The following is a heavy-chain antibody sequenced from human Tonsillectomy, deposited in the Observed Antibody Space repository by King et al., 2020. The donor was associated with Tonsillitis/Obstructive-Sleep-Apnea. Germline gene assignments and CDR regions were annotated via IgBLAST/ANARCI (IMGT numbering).Heavy chain of an antibody. CDR1: GGSISSYY. J-gene: IGHJ4*02. V-gene: IGHV4-59*01. D-gene: IGHD2-2*01. CDR3: ARAGRYCSSTSCYRYFDY. Sequence: QLQESGPGLVKPSETLSLTCTVSGGSISSYYWSWIRQPPGKGREWIGYIYYSGSTNYNPSLKSRVTISVDTSKNQFSLKLSSVTAADTAVYYCARAGRYCSSTSCYRYFDYWGQGTLVTVSS. CDR2: IYYSGST.